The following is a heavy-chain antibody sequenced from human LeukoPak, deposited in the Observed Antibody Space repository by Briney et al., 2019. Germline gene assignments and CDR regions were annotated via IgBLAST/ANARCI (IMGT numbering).Heavy chain of an antibody. CDR2: ISGYNGNT. V-gene: IGHV1-18*01. CDR1: GYTFTTYY. Sequence: GASVKVSCKTSGYTFTTYYITWVRQAPGQGLEWMGWISGYNGNTNYAQNLQGRVTMTTDTSTSTAYLELRSLRSDDTAVYYCARAWTDYNILTGYYMGPFDFWGQGTLVTVSS. D-gene: IGHD3-9*01. J-gene: IGHJ4*02. CDR3: ARAWTDYNILTGYYMGPFDF.